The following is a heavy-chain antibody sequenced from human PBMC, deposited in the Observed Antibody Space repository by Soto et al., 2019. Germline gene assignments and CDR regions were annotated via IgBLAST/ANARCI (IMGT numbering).Heavy chain of an antibody. CDR3: ARAPYHLVYGMDV. V-gene: IGHV4-31*03. D-gene: IGHD3-16*01. J-gene: IGHJ6*02. Sequence: QVQLQQSGPGLVKPSQTLSLTCTVSGDSLSSNVYYWSWIRQHPGKGLAWIGYIYYSGSTYYNPTLNGRLXXLXDXXKHQSALTLSSVTAADTAVYYCARAPYHLVYGMDVWGQGTTVTVSS. CDR1: GDSLSSNVYY. CDR2: IYYSGST.